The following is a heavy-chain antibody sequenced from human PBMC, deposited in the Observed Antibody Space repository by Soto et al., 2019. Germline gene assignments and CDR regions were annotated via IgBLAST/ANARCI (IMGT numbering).Heavy chain of an antibody. CDR2: ISDSGTIA. CDR3: AKRGGYTSSWYVFDS. Sequence: HPGGSLRLSCAASGFIFSNFAMSWVRQAPGKGLEWVSSISDSGTIAKYAESMEGRFTISRDNSKNTLHLQMNSLRAEDTALYYCAKRGGYTSSWYVFDSWGRGTLVTVSS. D-gene: IGHD6-13*01. V-gene: IGHV3-23*01. J-gene: IGHJ4*02. CDR1: GFIFSNFA.